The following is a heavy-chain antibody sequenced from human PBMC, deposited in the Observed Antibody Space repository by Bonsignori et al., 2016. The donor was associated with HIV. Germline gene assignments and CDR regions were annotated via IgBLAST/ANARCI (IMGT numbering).Heavy chain of an antibody. CDR2: ISAYNGNT. Sequence: ASVKVSCKASGYTFTSYGISWVRQAPGQGLEWMGWISAYNGNTNYAQKLQGRVTMTTDTSTSTAYMELRSLRSDDTAVYYCARDGHRLRYFDWLSTEDYFDYWGQGTLVTVSS. CDR1: GYTFTSYG. CDR3: ARDGHRLRYFDWLSTEDYFDY. D-gene: IGHD3-9*01. V-gene: IGHV1-18*01. J-gene: IGHJ4*02.